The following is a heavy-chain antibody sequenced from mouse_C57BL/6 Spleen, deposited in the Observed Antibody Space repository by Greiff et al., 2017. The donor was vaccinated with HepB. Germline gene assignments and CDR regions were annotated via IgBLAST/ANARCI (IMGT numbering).Heavy chain of an antibody. D-gene: IGHD6-1*01. Sequence: VQLQQSGAELAKPGASVKLSCKASGYTFTSYWMHWVKQRPGQGLEWIGYINPSSGYTKYNQKFKDKATLTADKSSSTAYMQLSSLTYEDSAVYYCARGRQPPYWYFDVWGTGTTVTVSS. CDR3: ARGRQPPYWYFDV. CDR2: INPSSGYT. V-gene: IGHV1-7*01. CDR1: GYTFTSYW. J-gene: IGHJ1*03.